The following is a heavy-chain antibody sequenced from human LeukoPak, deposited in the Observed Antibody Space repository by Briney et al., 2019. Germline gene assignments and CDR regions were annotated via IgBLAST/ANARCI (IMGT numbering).Heavy chain of an antibody. CDR3: ARGDNEFDF. CDR1: GFTFSSYE. D-gene: IGHD1-26*01. CDR2: ISGSGTTI. V-gene: IGHV3-48*03. J-gene: IGHJ4*02. Sequence: GGSLRLSCAASGFTFSSYEMNWVRQAPGKGLEWVSYISGSGTTIYYADSVKGRFTISRDNAKNSLYLQMNSLRAEDTAVYYCARGDNEFDFWGQGTLVTGSS.